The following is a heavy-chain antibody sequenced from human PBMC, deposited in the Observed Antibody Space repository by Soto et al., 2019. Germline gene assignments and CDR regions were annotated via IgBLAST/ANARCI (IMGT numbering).Heavy chain of an antibody. Sequence: QVHLVQSGTEVKKPGSSVKVSCKASGGTFSSSGFSWVRQAPGQGLEWMGMIVPSLDTTNYAQKFQARVTITADEVTSTAYMELSSLSSEDTSVYYCARWPQPRYTADPYAVDVWGQGTRVIVSS. J-gene: IGHJ6*02. V-gene: IGHV1-69*11. CDR2: IVPSLDTT. CDR1: GGTFSSSG. CDR3: ARWPQPRYTADPYAVDV. D-gene: IGHD3-16*02.